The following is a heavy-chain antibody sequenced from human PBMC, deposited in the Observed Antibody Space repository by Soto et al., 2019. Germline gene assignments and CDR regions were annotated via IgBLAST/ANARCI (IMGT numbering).Heavy chain of an antibody. CDR2: IIPIFDTA. CDR3: ARADYFYCSSTSCYSVDYCVMDV. CDR1: GGTFSSYA. J-gene: IGHJ6*02. V-gene: IGHV1-69*13. Sequence: SVKVSCKASGGTFSSYAISWVRQAPGQGLEWMGGIIPIFDTANYAQKFQGRVTITADESTSTAYMELSSLRSEDTAVYYCARADYFYCSSTSCYSVDYCVMDVWGQGTTVTVSS. D-gene: IGHD2-2*01.